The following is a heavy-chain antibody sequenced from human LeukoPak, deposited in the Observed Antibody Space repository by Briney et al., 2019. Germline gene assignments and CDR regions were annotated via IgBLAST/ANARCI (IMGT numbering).Heavy chain of an antibody. CDR2: INHSGST. D-gene: IGHD3-3*01. CDR3: ARGGYYDFWSGTTLGY. J-gene: IGHJ4*02. CDR1: GGSFSGYY. Sequence: SETLSLTCAVYGGSFSGYYWSWIRQPPGKGLERIGEINHSGSTNYNPSLKSRVTISVDTSKNQFSLKLSSVTAADTAVYYCARGGYYDFWSGTTLGYWGQGTLVTVSS. V-gene: IGHV4-34*01.